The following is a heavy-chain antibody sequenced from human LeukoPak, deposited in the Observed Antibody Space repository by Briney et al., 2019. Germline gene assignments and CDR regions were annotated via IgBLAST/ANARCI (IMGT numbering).Heavy chain of an antibody. CDR3: ARDLMVGWYAPRFDP. V-gene: IGHV4-59*11. D-gene: IGHD2-2*01. CDR1: GGSISSHY. Sequence: SETLSLTCTVSGGSISSHYWSWIRQPPGKGLEWIGYIYYSGSTNYNPSLKSRVTISVDTSKNQFSLKLSSVTAADTAVYYCARDLMVGWYAPRFDPSGQGTLVTVSS. CDR2: IYYSGST. J-gene: IGHJ5*02.